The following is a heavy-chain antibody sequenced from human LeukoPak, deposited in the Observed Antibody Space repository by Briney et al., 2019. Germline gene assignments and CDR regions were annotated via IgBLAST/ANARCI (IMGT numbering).Heavy chain of an antibody. CDR3: ARAYGRGYSGYEGSFDY. J-gene: IGHJ4*02. CDR1: GGSISSYY. D-gene: IGHD5-12*01. Sequence: PSETLSLTCTVSGGSISSYYWSWIRQPPGKGLEWIGYIYYSGSTNYNPSLKSRVTISVDTSKNQFSLKLSSVTAADTAVYYYARAYGRGYSGYEGSFDYWGQGTLVTVSS. CDR2: IYYSGST. V-gene: IGHV4-59*01.